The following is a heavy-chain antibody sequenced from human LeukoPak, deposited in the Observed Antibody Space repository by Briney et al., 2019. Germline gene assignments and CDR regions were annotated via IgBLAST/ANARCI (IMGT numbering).Heavy chain of an antibody. CDR2: IYTSGST. D-gene: IGHD3-22*01. CDR3: ARGNSYYDSSGYFPWESFQH. Sequence: SETLSLTCTVSGGSISSYYWSWIRQPAGKGLEWIGRIYTSGSTNYNPSLKSRVTMSVDTSKNQFSLKLSSVTAADTALYYCARGNSYYDSSGYFPWESFQHWGQSTLVTVSS. J-gene: IGHJ1*01. V-gene: IGHV4-4*07. CDR1: GGSISSYY.